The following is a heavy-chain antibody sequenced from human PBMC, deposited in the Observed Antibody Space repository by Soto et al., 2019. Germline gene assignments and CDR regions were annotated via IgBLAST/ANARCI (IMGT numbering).Heavy chain of an antibody. CDR3: AKVYYDSSGFLGDY. CDR1: GFTFSSYA. J-gene: IGHJ4*02. V-gene: IGHV3-23*01. Sequence: PGGSLRLSCAASGFTFSSYAMSWVRQAPGKGLEWVSAISGSGGSTYYADSVKGRFTISRDNSKNTLYLQMNSLRAEDTAVYYCAKVYYDSSGFLGDYWGQGTLVTVSS. CDR2: ISGSGGST. D-gene: IGHD3-22*01.